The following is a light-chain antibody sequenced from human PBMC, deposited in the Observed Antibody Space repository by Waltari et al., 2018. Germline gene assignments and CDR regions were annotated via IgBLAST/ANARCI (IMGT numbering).Light chain of an antibody. J-gene: IGKJ3*01. CDR1: QSISSY. Sequence: EIVLTQSPATLSLSPGERASLSCRASQSISSYLPGSQQKPGQAPRLLIYDASTRATGIPARFSGSGSGTDFTLIISSLEPEDFAVYYCQHRGHWPPEATFGPGTKVDIK. V-gene: IGKV3-11*01. CDR2: DAS. CDR3: QHRGHWPPEAT.